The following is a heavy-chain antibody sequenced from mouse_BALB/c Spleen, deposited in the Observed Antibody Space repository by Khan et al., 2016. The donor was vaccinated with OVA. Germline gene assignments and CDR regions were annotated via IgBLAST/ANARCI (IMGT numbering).Heavy chain of an antibody. CDR3: ARWFTY. CDR2: ISYSGSN. CDR1: GYSITSDYA. Sequence: EVQLQESGPGLVKPSQSLSLTCNVTGYSITSDYAWNWIRQFPGNKLEWMGYISYSGSNTYNPSLKSRISITRDTSKNQFFLQLNSVTTEDTATYYCARWFTYWGQGTLVTVSA. J-gene: IGHJ3*01. V-gene: IGHV3-2*02.